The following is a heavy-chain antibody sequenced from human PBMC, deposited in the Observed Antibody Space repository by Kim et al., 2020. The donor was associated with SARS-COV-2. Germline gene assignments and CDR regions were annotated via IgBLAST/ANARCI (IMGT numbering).Heavy chain of an antibody. CDR1: GGSISSGGYY. V-gene: IGHV4-31*03. CDR3: ARAVPGGQLVA. CDR2: IYYSGST. J-gene: IGHJ4*02. Sequence: SETLSLTCTVSGGSISSGGYYWSWIRQHPGKGLEWIGYIYYSGSTYYNPSPKSRVTISVDTSKNQFSLKLSSVTAADTAVYYCARAVPGGQLVAWGQGTLVTVSS. D-gene: IGHD6-6*01.